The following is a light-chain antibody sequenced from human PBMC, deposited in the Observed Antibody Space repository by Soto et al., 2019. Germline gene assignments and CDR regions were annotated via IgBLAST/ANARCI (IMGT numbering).Light chain of an antibody. CDR1: PGISNY. CDR3: QLFNTYPIT. CDR2: AAS. Sequence: DIQLTQSPTFLSASLGDSVTITCRASPGISNYLAWYQQKPGKVPKLLIYAASTLQSGVPSRFSGSGSWTQLTLTISSLQPEDFATYYCQLFNTYPITFGQGTRLEI. V-gene: IGKV1-9*01. J-gene: IGKJ5*01.